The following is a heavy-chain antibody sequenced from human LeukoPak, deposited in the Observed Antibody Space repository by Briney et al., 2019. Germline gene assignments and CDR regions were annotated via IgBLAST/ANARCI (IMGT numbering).Heavy chain of an antibody. CDR3: TTDKQLSPDY. V-gene: IGHV3-15*01. CDR2: IKSKSDGGTT. CDR1: GFTFNKAW. J-gene: IGHJ4*02. Sequence: PGGSLRLSCAASGFTFNKAWMSWVRQAPGKGLGWVGRIKSKSDGGTTDYAAPVKGRFAISRDDSKNTLYLQMSSLKTEDTAVYYCTTDKQLSPDYWGQGTLVTVSS. D-gene: IGHD6-6*01.